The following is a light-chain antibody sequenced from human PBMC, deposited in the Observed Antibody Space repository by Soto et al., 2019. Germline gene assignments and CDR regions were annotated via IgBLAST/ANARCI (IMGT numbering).Light chain of an antibody. CDR3: QQFIDGWT. CDR2: DAS. J-gene: IGKJ1*01. V-gene: IGKV1-5*01. Sequence: IQMTQSPSTLSASIGDRVTITCRASQSINNRLAWYQQMPGKATNLLIYDASSLESGVPSRFRGSGSETEFTLTISGLQPDDFATYYCQQFIDGWTFGQGTKVEIK. CDR1: QSINNR.